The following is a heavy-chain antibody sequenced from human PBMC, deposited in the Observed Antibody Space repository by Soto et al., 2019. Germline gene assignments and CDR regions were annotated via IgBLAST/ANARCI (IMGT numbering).Heavy chain of an antibody. V-gene: IGHV3-48*02. Sequence: EVQLVESGGGLVQPVGSLRLSCAVSGFTFITYNMNWVRQAPGQGLEWVSYISRSSNVILYADSVKGRFTISTDNAKNSLFLQMNGLRDEDTAVYYCARGGGSADWDHWGQGTLVTVSS. J-gene: IGHJ4*02. CDR3: ARGGGSADWDH. CDR2: ISRSSNVI. CDR1: GFTFITYN. D-gene: IGHD3-9*01.